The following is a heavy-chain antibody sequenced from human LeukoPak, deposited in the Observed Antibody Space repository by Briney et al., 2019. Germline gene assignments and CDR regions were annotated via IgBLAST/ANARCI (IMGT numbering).Heavy chain of an antibody. J-gene: IGHJ3*02. Sequence: ASVKVSCKASGYTFTNYGVSWVRQAPGQGLEWMGWISAYNGNTNYAQKLQGRVTITADESTSTAYMELSSLRSEDTAVYYCARTSSIAASDAFDIWGQGTMVTVSS. D-gene: IGHD6-6*01. CDR1: GYTFTNYG. CDR2: ISAYNGNT. V-gene: IGHV1-18*01. CDR3: ARTSSIAASDAFDI.